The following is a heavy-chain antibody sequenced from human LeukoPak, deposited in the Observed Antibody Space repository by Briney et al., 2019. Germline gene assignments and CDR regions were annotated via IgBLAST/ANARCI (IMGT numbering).Heavy chain of an antibody. CDR1: GVTFSSYA. CDR2: IIPIFGTA. CDR3: ASRMGEQLSYYYYMDV. V-gene: IGHV1-69*05. Sequence: SVKVSCKASGVTFSSYAISWVRQAPGQGLEWMGGIIPIFGTANYAQKFQGRVTITTDESTSTAYMELSSLRSEDTAVYYCASRMGEQLSYYYYMDVWGKGTTVTVSS. D-gene: IGHD1/OR15-1a*01. J-gene: IGHJ6*03.